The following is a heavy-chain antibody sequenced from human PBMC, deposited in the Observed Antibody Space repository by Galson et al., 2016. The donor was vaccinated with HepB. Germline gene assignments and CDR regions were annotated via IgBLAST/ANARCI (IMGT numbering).Heavy chain of an antibody. D-gene: IGHD1-26*01. V-gene: IGHV3-30*03. Sequence: SLRLSCAASGFTFSTYGMDWVRQAPGKGLEWVVVISFDGSYKYYADSVKGRFTISRDNGKNSVFLQMNSLRAEDTAVYYCTTKTSGTYPFDYWGQGTLVTVSS. CDR2: ISFDGSYK. CDR1: GFTFSTYG. J-gene: IGHJ4*02. CDR3: TTKTSGTYPFDY.